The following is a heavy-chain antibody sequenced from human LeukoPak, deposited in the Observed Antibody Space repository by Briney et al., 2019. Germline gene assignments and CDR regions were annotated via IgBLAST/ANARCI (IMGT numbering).Heavy chain of an antibody. V-gene: IGHV3-23*01. CDR3: AKDGGSSCYSPIDY. CDR1: GFTFSSYA. J-gene: IGHJ4*02. CDR2: ISGSGGST. Sequence: GGSLRLSCAASGFTFSSYAMSWVRQAPGKGLEWVSAISGSGGSTYYADSVKGRFTISRDNSKNTLYLQMNSLRAEDTAVYYCAKDGGSSCYSPIDYWGQGALVTVSS. D-gene: IGHD2-15*01.